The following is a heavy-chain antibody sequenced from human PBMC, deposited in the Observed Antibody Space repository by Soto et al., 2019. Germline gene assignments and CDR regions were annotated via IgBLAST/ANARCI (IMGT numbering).Heavy chain of an antibody. CDR3: ARYRDYGDYGYFDA. D-gene: IGHD4-17*01. Sequence: SETLSLTCSVSGSSVSVGVYYWTCIRQPPGKGLEWIGYIYNSKTTNYNASLRSRVTISVSTSKNQFSLRLTSVTAADTAVYYCARYRDYGDYGYFDAWGQGTLVTVSS. CDR2: IYNSKTT. V-gene: IGHV4-61*08. CDR1: GSSVSVGVYY. J-gene: IGHJ5*02.